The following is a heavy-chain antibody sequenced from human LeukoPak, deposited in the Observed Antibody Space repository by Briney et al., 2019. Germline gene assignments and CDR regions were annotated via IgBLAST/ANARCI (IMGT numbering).Heavy chain of an antibody. D-gene: IGHD2-8*01. J-gene: IGHJ5*02. CDR2: INPNTACT. Sequence: ASVNVSCKASGYTFTGYYIYWLRRAPGQPLEWIGWINPNTACTKYAQKFPGRVTMSMDMSINTAYMELSRLRSDDTAVYYCARGHLGYCTNGVCEHWFDPWGQGTLVTVSS. CDR3: ARGHLGYCTNGVCEHWFDP. V-gene: IGHV1-2*02. CDR1: GYTFTGYY.